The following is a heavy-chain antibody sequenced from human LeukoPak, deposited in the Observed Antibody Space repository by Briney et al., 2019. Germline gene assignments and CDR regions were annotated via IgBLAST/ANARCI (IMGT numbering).Heavy chain of an antibody. D-gene: IGHD2-21*01. CDR3: ARFLSDYSPDY. V-gene: IGHV4-61*02. Sequence: SQTLSLTCTVSGDSISSGDYYWSWIRQPAGKGLEWIGRISSSGSTNYNPSLKSRVTISVDTSKNQFSLKLSSVTAADTAVYYCARFLSDYSPDYWGQGTLVTVSS. J-gene: IGHJ4*02. CDR2: ISSSGST. CDR1: GDSISSGDYY.